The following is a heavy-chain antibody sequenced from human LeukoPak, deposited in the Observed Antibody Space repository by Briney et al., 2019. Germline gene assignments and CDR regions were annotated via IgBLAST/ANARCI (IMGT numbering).Heavy chain of an antibody. CDR2: FDPEGGET. J-gene: IGHJ3*02. V-gene: IGHV1-24*01. Sequence: ASVKVSCKVSGYTLTELSMHWVRQAPGKGLEWMGGFDPEGGETIYAQKFQGRVTMTEDTSTDTAYMELSSLRSEDTAVYYCARNYGYCSSTSCSRAFDIWGQGTMVTVSS. CDR3: ARNYGYCSSTSCSRAFDI. D-gene: IGHD2-2*01. CDR1: GYTLTELS.